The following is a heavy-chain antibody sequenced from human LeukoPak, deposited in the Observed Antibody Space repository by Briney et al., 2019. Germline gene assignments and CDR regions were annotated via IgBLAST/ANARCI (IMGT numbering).Heavy chain of an antibody. J-gene: IGHJ4*02. CDR1: GGTFSSYA. V-gene: IGHV1-69*04. CDR3: ANHYGSGSYFPRYFDY. Sequence: ASVKVSCKASGGTFSSYAISWVRQAPGQGLEWMGRIIPILGIANYAQKFQGRVTITADKSTSTAYMELSSLRSEDTAVYYCANHYGSGSYFPRYFDYWGQGTLVTVSS. CDR2: IIPILGIA. D-gene: IGHD3-10*01.